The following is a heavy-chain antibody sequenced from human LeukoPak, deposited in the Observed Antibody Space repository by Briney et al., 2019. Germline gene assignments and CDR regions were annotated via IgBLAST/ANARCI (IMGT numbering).Heavy chain of an antibody. CDR3: ARGSLGYCSSTSCRNWFDP. CDR1: GYTFTGYY. D-gene: IGHD2-2*01. J-gene: IGHJ5*02. CDR2: MNPNSGNT. V-gene: IGHV1-8*02. Sequence: ASVKVSFKASGYTFTGYYMHWVRQAPGQGLEWIGWMNPNSGNTGYAQKFQGRVTMTRNTSISTAYMELSSLRSEDTAVYYCARGSLGYCSSTSCRNWFDPWGQGTLVTVSS.